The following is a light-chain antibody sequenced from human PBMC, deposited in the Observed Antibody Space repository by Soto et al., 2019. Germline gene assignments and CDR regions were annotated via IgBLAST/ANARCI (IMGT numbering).Light chain of an antibody. CDR1: HDISTY. Sequence: DIQLTQSPSLLSASVVDRVTITCRASHDISTYLAWYQQKPGKAPKLMIYEASSLQSGVPSRFSGSGSGTDFTLTISSLQPEDFATYYCQQSYSSPPTFGQGTKVDIK. CDR2: EAS. J-gene: IGKJ1*01. V-gene: IGKV1-39*01. CDR3: QQSYSSPPT.